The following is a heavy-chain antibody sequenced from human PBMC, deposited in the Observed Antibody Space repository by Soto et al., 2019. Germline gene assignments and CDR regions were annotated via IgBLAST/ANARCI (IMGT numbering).Heavy chain of an antibody. CDR1: GFSSDAYA. CDR3: ARGGMRARTTYYYYGMDV. Sequence: LRLFCAASGFSSDAYAMHWVRHAPGKGLDWVSHITPDGGSTHYADSVKGRFTISRDNSKSSLYLQMNSLRAEDTALYHCARGGMRARTTYYYYGMDVWGQGTTVTVSS. D-gene: IGHD3-16*01. J-gene: IGHJ6*02. V-gene: IGHV3-43D*04. CDR2: ITPDGGST.